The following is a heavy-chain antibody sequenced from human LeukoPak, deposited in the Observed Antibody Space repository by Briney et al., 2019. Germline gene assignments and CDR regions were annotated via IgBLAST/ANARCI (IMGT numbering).Heavy chain of an antibody. CDR2: IKQDGSEK. CDR3: ARATVTTWYYYYGMDV. D-gene: IGHD4-17*01. V-gene: IGHV3-7*04. J-gene: IGHJ6*02. Sequence: GGSLRLSCAASGFTFSSYWMSWVRQAPGKGLEWVANIKQDGSEKYYVDSVKGRFTISRDNAKNSLYLQMNSLRAEDTAVYYCARATVTTWYYYYGMDVWGQGTTVTVSS. CDR1: GFTFSSYW.